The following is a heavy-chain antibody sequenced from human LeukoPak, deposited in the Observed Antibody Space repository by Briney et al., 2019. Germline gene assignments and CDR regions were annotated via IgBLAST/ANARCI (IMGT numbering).Heavy chain of an antibody. J-gene: IGHJ4*02. CDR3: AREIVATVLFGY. CDR2: IIPIFGTA. Sequence: ASVKLSCTASGGTFSSYAISWVRQAPGQGLEWMGGIIPIFGTANYAQKFQGRVTITADESTSTAYMELSSLRSEDTAVYYCAREIVATVLFGYWGQGTLVTVSS. V-gene: IGHV1-69*13. CDR1: GGTFSSYA. D-gene: IGHD5-12*01.